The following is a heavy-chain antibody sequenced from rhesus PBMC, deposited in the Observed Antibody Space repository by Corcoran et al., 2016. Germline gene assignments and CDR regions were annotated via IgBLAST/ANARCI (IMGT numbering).Heavy chain of an antibody. CDR2: INPYHGNT. CDR1: GYTFTAYY. J-gene: IGHJ1*01. D-gene: IGHD2-15*01. V-gene: IGHV1S2*01. CDR3: ARDPLNIVGVLTAPPNGFEF. Sequence: QVQLVQSGAEVKKPGSSVKVSCKASGYTFTAYYMHWVRQAPRQRLEWIRWINPYHGNTKDAQKIQGRGTMTRETSKSTDYMELSSLRSEDTAVYDCARDPLNIVGVLTAPPNGFEFWGQGALVTVSS.